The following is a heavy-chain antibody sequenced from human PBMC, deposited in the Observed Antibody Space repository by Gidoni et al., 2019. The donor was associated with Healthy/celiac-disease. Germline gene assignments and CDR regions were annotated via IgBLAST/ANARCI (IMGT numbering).Heavy chain of an antibody. D-gene: IGHD2-2*01. Sequence: QVQLQQWGAGLLKPSETLSLTCAVYGGSFSGYYWSWIRQPPGKGLEGIGEINHSGSTHYNPSLKRRVTISVDTSKNQFSLKLSSVTAADTAVYYCARERGVGGEGYCSSTSCYRLASRYYYYMDVWGKGTTVTVSS. CDR3: ARERGVGGEGYCSSTSCYRLASRYYYYMDV. CDR1: GGSFSGYY. V-gene: IGHV4-34*01. J-gene: IGHJ6*03. CDR2: INHSGST.